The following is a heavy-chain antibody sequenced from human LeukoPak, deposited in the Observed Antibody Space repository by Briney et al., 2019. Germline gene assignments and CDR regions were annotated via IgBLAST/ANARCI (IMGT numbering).Heavy chain of an antibody. V-gene: IGHV4-61*08. CDR1: GVSISSGGYY. D-gene: IGHD6-6*01. CDR2: IYYSGST. CDR3: ARDLSGSSSFGY. Sequence: SETLSLTCTVSGVSISSGGYYWSWIRQHPGKGLEWIGYIYYSGSTKYNPSLESRVTILLDKSKNQFSLKLNSVTAADTAMYYCARDLSGSSSFGYWGQGTLVTVSS. J-gene: IGHJ4*02.